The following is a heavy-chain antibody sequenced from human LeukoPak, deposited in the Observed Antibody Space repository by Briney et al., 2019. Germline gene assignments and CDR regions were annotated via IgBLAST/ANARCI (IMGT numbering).Heavy chain of an antibody. J-gene: IGHJ4*02. CDR2: ISSSSSYI. V-gene: IGHV3-21*01. CDR1: GFTFSSYS. D-gene: IGHD2-2*01. Sequence: GGSLRLSCAASGFTFSSYSMNWARQAPGKGLEWVSSISSSSSYIYYADSVKGRFTISRDNAKNSLYLQMNSLRAEDTAVYYCARDGSTSRINDYWGQGTLVTVSS. CDR3: ARDGSTSRINDY.